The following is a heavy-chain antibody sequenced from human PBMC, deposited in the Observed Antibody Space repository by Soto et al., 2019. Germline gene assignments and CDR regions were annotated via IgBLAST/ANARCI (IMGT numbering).Heavy chain of an antibody. V-gene: IGHV3-30*18. J-gene: IGHJ4*01. Sequence: QVQLVESGGGVVQPGRSLRLSCAASGFTFSTYGMHWVRQAPGKGLEWVAVISYDGSNKYYADSVKGRFTISRDNYKNTLYLQMHRLRAEDTAVHYCANDRFGYSSSWYYFDYWGQGTLVTVSS. CDR1: GFTFSTYG. CDR3: ANDRFGYSSSWYYFDY. D-gene: IGHD6-13*01. CDR2: ISYDGSNK.